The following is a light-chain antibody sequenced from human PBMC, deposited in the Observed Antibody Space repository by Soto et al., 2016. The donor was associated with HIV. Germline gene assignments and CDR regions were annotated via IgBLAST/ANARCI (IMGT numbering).Light chain of an antibody. CDR1: ALPKQY. CDR3: QSADSSGTYRV. Sequence: SYELTQPPSVSVSPGQTARTTCSGDALPKQYACWYQQKPGQAPVLVIYRDIERPSGIPERFSGSSSGTTVTLTISGVQAEDDADYYCQSADSSGTYRVFGGGTKLTVL. J-gene: IGLJ3*02. CDR2: RDI. V-gene: IGLV3-25*03.